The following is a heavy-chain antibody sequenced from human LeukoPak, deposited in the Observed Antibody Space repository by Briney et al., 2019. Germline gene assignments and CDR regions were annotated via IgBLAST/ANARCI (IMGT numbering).Heavy chain of an antibody. D-gene: IGHD3-10*01. CDR1: GFRFSSCW. V-gene: IGHV3-23*01. J-gene: IGHJ1*01. CDR3: AKGLGGSGSYRYFQH. CDR2: ISGSGGST. Sequence: PGGSLRLSCAASGFRFSSCWMSWVRQAPGKWLEWVSAISGSGGSTYYADSVKGRFTISRDNSKNTLYLQMNSLRAEDTAVYYCAKGLGGSGSYRYFQHWGQGTLVTASS.